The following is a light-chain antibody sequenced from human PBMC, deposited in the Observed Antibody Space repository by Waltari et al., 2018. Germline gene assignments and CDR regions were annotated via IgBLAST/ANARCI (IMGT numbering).Light chain of an antibody. CDR2: DAS. CDR1: QTVRTY. CDR3: QQRSNWPYT. V-gene: IGKV3-11*01. J-gene: IGKJ2*01. Sequence: EIVLTQSPATLSLSPGGRATLSRRASQTVRTYLAWYQQKPGQAPRLLIFDASSRATGIPAKFSGSGSGTDFTLTVSNLEPEDFAIYYCQQRSNWPYTFGQGTRVEIK.